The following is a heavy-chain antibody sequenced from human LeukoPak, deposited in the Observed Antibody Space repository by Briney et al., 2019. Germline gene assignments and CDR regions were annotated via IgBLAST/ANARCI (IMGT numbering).Heavy chain of an antibody. CDR1: GYTFTSYY. CDR3: ARDRDIGYSSSWYWFDP. Sequence: GASVKVSCKASGYTFTSYYMHWVRQAPGQGLEWMGWINPNSGGTNYAQKFQGRVTMTRDTSISTVYMELSSLRSEDTAVYYCARDRDIGYSSSWYWFDPWGQGTLVTVSS. J-gene: IGHJ5*02. V-gene: IGHV1-2*02. CDR2: INPNSGGT. D-gene: IGHD6-13*01.